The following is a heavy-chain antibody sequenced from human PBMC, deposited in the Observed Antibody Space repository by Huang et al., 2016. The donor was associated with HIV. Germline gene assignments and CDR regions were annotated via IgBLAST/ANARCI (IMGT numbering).Heavy chain of an antibody. CDR2: INSNTGSP. Sequence: QVQLVQSGSELKKPGASVKVSCQASGYTFTSYAMKWVRQAHGQGVEWLGGINSNTGSPTDAQGFTGRFVFSLDTSVSTAYLQISSLMAEDTAVYYCARDLPMVRGVLGYWGQGTLVTVSS. D-gene: IGHD3-10*01. J-gene: IGHJ4*02. V-gene: IGHV7-4-1*02. CDR3: ARDLPMVRGVLGY. CDR1: GYTFTSYA.